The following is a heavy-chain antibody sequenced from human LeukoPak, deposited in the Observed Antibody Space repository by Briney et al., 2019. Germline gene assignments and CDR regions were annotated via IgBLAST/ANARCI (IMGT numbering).Heavy chain of an antibody. V-gene: IGHV3-30-3*01. CDR1: GFTFSSYA. J-gene: IGHJ4*02. D-gene: IGHD6-6*01. Sequence: PGWSLRLSCAASGFTFSSYAMHWVRQAPGKGLEWVAVISYDGSNKYYADSVKGRFTISRDNSKNTLYLQMNSLRAEDTAVYYCARASIAAPTWYYFDYWGQGTLVTVSS. CDR3: ARASIAAPTWYYFDY. CDR2: ISYDGSNK.